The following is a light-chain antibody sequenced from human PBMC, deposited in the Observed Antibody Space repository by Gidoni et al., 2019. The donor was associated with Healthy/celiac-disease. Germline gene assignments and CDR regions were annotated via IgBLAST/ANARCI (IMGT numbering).Light chain of an antibody. CDR1: QSISSY. CDR2: AAS. V-gene: IGKV1-39*01. CDR3: QQSNSTPHT. J-gene: IGKJ4*01. Sequence: DSHMTQSPSSLSVSVGDRVTITCRASQSISSYLNWYQQKPGKAPKLLIYAASSMQSGVPSRFSGSGSGTDFTLTISSLQPEDFATYYCQQSNSTPHTFGGGTKVEIK.